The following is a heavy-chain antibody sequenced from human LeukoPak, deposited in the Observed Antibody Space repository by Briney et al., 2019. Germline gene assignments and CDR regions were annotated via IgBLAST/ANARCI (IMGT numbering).Heavy chain of an antibody. Sequence: PGGSLRLSCAACGFAYGSYAINWVRQAPGKGLEWVSAISGSGGSTHYADSVKGRFTISRDNSKNTLYLQLNSLRAQGTAVYYCAKARFGSGWYDNWGQGTLVTVSS. V-gene: IGHV3-23*01. CDR3: AKARFGSGWYDN. D-gene: IGHD6-19*01. J-gene: IGHJ5*02. CDR2: ISGSGGST. CDR1: GFAYGSYA.